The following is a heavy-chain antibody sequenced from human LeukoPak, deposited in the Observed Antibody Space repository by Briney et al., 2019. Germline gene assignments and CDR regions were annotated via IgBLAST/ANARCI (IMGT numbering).Heavy chain of an antibody. CDR2: FFNTGST. J-gene: IGHJ3*02. D-gene: IGHD3-3*01. CDR1: GDSITTNNYY. CDR3: AKTFYDFWSGYPSLHYGGFDM. V-gene: IGHV4-39*01. Sequence: SETLSLTCTVSGDSITTNNYYWGWIRQPPGKGLEWIGSFFNTGSTYYNPSLKSRLSISVDTSKNRFSLTLTSVTAADTAVYYCAKTFYDFWSGYPSLHYGGFDMWGQGTIVTVSS.